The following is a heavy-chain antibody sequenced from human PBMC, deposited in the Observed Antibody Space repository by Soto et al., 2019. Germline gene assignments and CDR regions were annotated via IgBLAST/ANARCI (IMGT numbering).Heavy chain of an antibody. CDR1: GYTFTSYG. Sequence: QVQLVQSGAEVKKPGASVKVSCKASGYTFTSYGISWVRQAPGQGLEWMGWISAYNGNTNYAQKLQGRVTMTTDTSTSAAYRELRSLRSDDTAVYYCARYRLNWNGGDAFDIWGQGTMVTVSS. CDR3: ARYRLNWNGGDAFDI. J-gene: IGHJ3*02. V-gene: IGHV1-18*01. D-gene: IGHD1-20*01. CDR2: ISAYNGNT.